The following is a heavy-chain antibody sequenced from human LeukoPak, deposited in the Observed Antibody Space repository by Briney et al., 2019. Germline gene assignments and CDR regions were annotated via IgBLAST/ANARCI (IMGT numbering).Heavy chain of an antibody. D-gene: IGHD3-22*01. J-gene: IGHJ3*02. Sequence: GGSLRLSCAASGFTFSSYAMSWVRQAPGKGLEWVSGISGSGGSTYYADSVKGRFTISRDNSKNTLYLQINSLRAEDTAVYYCAKHNPITMIVVIISLDAFDIWGQGTMVTVSS. V-gene: IGHV3-23*01. CDR1: GFTFSSYA. CDR3: AKHNPITMIVVIISLDAFDI. CDR2: ISGSGGST.